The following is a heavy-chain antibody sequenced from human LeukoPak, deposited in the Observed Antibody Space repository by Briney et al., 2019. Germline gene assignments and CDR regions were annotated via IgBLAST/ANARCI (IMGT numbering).Heavy chain of an antibody. CDR3: AKGSASSRPYYFDY. D-gene: IGHD6-6*01. Sequence: PGGSLRLSCAASGFTFGSYAMSWVRQAPGKGLDWVSAITNNGGDTYHADSVKGRFTISRDNSKKMLYLQMDSLRVEDTALYYCAKGSASSRPYYFDYWGQGTLVSVSS. CDR1: GFTFGSYA. J-gene: IGHJ4*02. CDR2: ITNNGGDT. V-gene: IGHV3-23*01.